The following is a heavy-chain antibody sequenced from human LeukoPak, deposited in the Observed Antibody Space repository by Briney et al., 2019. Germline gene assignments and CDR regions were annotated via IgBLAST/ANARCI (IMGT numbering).Heavy chain of an antibody. V-gene: IGHV4-4*07. Sequence: ETLSLTCTVSGGSISSYYWSWIRQPAGKGLEWIGRIYTSGSTNYNPSLKSRVTISVDTSKNQFSLKLSSVTAADTAVYYCARLGGSSSSWYEWERYNWFDPWGQGTLVTVSS. CDR3: ARLGGSSSSWYEWERYNWFDP. CDR2: IYTSGST. CDR1: GGSISSYY. J-gene: IGHJ5*02. D-gene: IGHD6-13*01.